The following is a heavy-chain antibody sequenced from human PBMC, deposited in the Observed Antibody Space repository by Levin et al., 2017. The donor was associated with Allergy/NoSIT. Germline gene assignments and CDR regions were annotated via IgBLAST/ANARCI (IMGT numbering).Heavy chain of an antibody. J-gene: IGHJ5*02. V-gene: IGHV4-59*08. Sequence: TSQTLSLPCTVSGVSIRSSYWSWIRPPPGKGLEWIGYIYYSGTNYNPSLKSRVTMSIDTSKNQFSLRLSSVTAADTAVYYCARQEDVVANGNNWFDPWGQGTLVTVSS. D-gene: IGHD2-15*01. CDR2: IYYSGT. CDR3: ARQEDVVANGNNWFDP. CDR1: GVSIRSSY.